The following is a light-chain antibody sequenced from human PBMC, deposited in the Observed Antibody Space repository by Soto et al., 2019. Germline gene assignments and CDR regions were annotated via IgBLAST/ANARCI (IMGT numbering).Light chain of an antibody. CDR2: AAS. CDR1: QTISSY. J-gene: IGKJ2*01. Sequence: DIQMTQSPSSLSASVGDRVTITCRASQTISSYLNWYQQIPGKAPKLLIYAASSLLSGVPSRFSGSGSGTNFTLTISSLQPEDFATYYGQQSFSAPPYTFGQGTKLDIK. CDR3: QQSFSAPPYT. V-gene: IGKV1-39*01.